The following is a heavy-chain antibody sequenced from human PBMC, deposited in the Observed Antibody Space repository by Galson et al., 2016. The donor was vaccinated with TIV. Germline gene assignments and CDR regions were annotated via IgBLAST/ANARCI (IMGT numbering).Heavy chain of an antibody. CDR1: GYSLSDLS. D-gene: IGHD3-10*01. J-gene: IGHJ4*02. V-gene: IGHV1-24*01. CDR3: ATSLRRDSMVRGIRSLYFDY. Sequence: SVKVSCKVSGYSLSDLSMHWVRQAPGRGLAWMGGFAPEDDEIIYEEKFQGRVTMTEDTSTDTAFMELSSLRSEDTAVYYCATSLRRDSMVRGIRSLYFDYWGQGTLVTVSS. CDR2: FAPEDDEI.